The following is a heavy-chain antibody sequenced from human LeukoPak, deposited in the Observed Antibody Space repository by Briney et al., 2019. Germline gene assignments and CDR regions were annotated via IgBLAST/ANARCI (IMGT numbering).Heavy chain of an antibody. D-gene: IGHD4-17*01. V-gene: IGHV3-11*01. CDR1: GFTFTDYY. J-gene: IGHJ4*02. CDR3: ARVGRLQYGDYVAFDY. Sequence: GRSLRLSCATSGFTFTDYYMSWIRQAPGKGLEWVSYVSVSGTTMYYADSVKGRFTLSRDNAKNSLYLQMNSLRAEDTAVYYCARVGRLQYGDYVAFDYWGQGTLVTVSS. CDR2: VSVSGTTM.